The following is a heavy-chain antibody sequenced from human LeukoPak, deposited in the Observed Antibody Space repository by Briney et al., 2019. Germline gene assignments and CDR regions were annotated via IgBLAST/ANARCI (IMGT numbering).Heavy chain of an antibody. CDR1: GFTFSSYG. J-gene: IGHJ4*02. CDR2: IRYDGSNK. CDR3: ARVRSDYSSSSPPDY. D-gene: IGHD6-6*01. Sequence: GGSLRLSCAASGFTFSSYGMHWVRQAPGKGLEWVAFIRYDGSNKYYADSVKGRFTISRDNSKNTLYLQMNSLRAEDTAIYYCARVRSDYSSSSPPDYWGQGTPVTVSS. V-gene: IGHV3-30*02.